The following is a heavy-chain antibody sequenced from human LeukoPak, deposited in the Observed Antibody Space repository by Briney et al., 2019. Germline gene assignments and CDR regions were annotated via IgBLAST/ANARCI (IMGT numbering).Heavy chain of an antibody. D-gene: IGHD3-10*01. V-gene: IGHV3-49*03. Sequence: GGSLRLSCTTSGVTFGDYAMSWFRQAPGKGLEWVGFIRSKAYGGTTEYAASVKGRFSISRDDSKSIAYLQMNSLKTEDTAMYYCSRDRPPLYYGSGRGPDAFDIWGLGTMVTVSS. J-gene: IGHJ3*02. CDR1: GVTFGDYA. CDR3: SRDRPPLYYGSGRGPDAFDI. CDR2: IRSKAYGGTT.